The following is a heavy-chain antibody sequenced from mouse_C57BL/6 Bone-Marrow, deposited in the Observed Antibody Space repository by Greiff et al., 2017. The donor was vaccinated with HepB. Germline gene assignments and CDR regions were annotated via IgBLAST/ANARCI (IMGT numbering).Heavy chain of an antibody. CDR1: GFSLPSYG. Sequence: VKLQESGPGLVAPSQCLSLTCTVSGFSLPSYGVHWVRQPPGKGLEWLVVIWSDGSTTYNSALKSRLSISKNNSKSQVFLKMNSLHTDDTAMYYCARDLLWDAMDYWDQGTSVTVSS. J-gene: IGHJ4*01. D-gene: IGHD2-1*01. CDR3: ARDLLWDAMDY. CDR2: IWSDGST. V-gene: IGHV2-6*03.